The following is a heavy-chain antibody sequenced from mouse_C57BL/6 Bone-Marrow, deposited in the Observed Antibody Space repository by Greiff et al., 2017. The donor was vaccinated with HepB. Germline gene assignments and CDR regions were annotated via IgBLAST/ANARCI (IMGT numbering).Heavy chain of an antibody. D-gene: IGHD1-1*01. V-gene: IGHV3-8*01. CDR2: ISYSGST. CDR3: ARYRYYGSSFWYFDV. Sequence: EVQLQQSGPGLAKPSQTLSLTCSVTGYSITSDYWNWIRKFPGNKLEYMGYISYSGSTYYNPSLKSRISITRDTSKNQYYLQLNPVTTEDTATYYCARYRYYGSSFWYFDVWGTGTTVTVSS. J-gene: IGHJ1*03. CDR1: GYSITSDY.